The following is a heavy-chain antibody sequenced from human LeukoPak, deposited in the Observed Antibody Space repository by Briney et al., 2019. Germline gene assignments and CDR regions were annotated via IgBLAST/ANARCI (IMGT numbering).Heavy chain of an antibody. CDR2: ISHEGSNQ. V-gene: IGHV3-30*04. D-gene: IGHD2-2*02. J-gene: IGHJ5*02. Sequence: PGGSLRLSCAASGFTFSSYAMHWVRQAPGKGLEWVAVISHEGSNQYYADSVKGRFTISRDNSKNMVFLQMNSLRPEDTAVYYCAKDPIVVVPAAIVPCCNWFDPWGQGTLVTVSS. CDR3: AKDPIVVVPAAIVPCCNWFDP. CDR1: GFTFSSYA.